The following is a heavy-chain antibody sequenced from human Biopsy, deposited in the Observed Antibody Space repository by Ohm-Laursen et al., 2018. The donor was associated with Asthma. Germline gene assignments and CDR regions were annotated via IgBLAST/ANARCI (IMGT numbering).Heavy chain of an antibody. J-gene: IGHJ4*02. CDR2: ISFDGSTK. CDR1: GLTFRNYG. Sequence: SLRLSCAASGLTFRNYGMHWVRQAPGKGLEWVALISFDGSTKYFADFVKGRFTISRDNSKNTLYLQMSSLRAEDTAVYYCARAVSSSWWAVEYWGQGTLVTVSS. V-gene: IGHV3-30*03. D-gene: IGHD6-6*01. CDR3: ARAVSSSWWAVEY.